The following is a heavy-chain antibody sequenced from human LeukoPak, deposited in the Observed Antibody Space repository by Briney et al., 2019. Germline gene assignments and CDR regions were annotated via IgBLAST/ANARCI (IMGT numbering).Heavy chain of an antibody. V-gene: IGHV3-7*01. J-gene: IGHJ4*02. CDR2: IKQDGREK. CDR1: GFTFSSYA. D-gene: IGHD4-17*01. CDR3: ARVRYGDWDFDY. Sequence: PGGSLRLSCAASGFTFSSYAMSWVRQAPGKGLEWVANIKQDGREKYYVDSVKGRFTISRDNAKNSLYLQMNSLRAEDTAVYYCARVRYGDWDFDYWGQGTLVTASS.